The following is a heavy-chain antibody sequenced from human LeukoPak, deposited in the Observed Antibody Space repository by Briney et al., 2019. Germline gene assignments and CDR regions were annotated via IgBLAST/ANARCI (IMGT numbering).Heavy chain of an antibody. V-gene: IGHV3-21*01. D-gene: IGHD5-24*01. CDR3: AREGDGYNSPIDY. CDR1: GFTLSTYS. CDR2: ISSSSLYI. J-gene: IGHJ4*02. Sequence: GGSLRLSCAASGFTLSTYSLNWVRQAPGKGLEWVSSISSSSLYIYYADSVKGRFTISRDNAKNSLSLQMNSLRAEDTAAYYCAREGDGYNSPIDYWGQGTLVTVSS.